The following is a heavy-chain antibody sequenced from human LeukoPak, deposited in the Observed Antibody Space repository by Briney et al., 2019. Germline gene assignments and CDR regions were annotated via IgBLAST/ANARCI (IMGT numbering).Heavy chain of an antibody. CDR1: GFTFDDYA. CDR3: AKDRSIAAAGTKEFDY. Sequence: GGSLRLSCAASGFTFDDYAMHWVRQAPGKGLEWVSGISWNSGSIDYADSVKGRFTISRDNAKNSLYLQMNSLRAEDTALYYSAKDRSIAAAGTKEFDYWGQGTLVTVSS. V-gene: IGHV3-9*01. D-gene: IGHD6-13*01. CDR2: ISWNSGSI. J-gene: IGHJ4*02.